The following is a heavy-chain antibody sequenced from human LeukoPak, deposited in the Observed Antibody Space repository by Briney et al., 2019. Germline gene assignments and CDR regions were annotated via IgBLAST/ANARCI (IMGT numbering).Heavy chain of an antibody. CDR1: GGTFSSYA. D-gene: IGHD1-1*01. Sequence: ASVKVSCKASGGTFSSYAISWVRQAPGQGLEWMGGIIPIFGTANYAQKFQGRVTITADKSTSTAYVELSSLRSEDTAVYYCARGGLSTALDYWGQGTLVTVSS. CDR2: IIPIFGTA. V-gene: IGHV1-69*06. J-gene: IGHJ4*02. CDR3: ARGGLSTALDY.